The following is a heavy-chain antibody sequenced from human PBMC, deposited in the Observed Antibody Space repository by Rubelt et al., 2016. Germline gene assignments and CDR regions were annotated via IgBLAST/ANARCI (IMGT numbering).Heavy chain of an antibody. J-gene: IGHJ5*02. Sequence: VGCGGGLVQPGGSLRLSCAASGFTVSSNYMSWVRQAPGKGLEWVSVNYSGGSTYYADSVKGRFTISRDNSKNTLCLQLNSLRAEDTAVYYCARGPSYYYDSSGYYVAWGQGTLVTVSS. V-gene: IGHV3-66*01. CDR1: GFTVSSNY. D-gene: IGHD3-22*01. CDR3: ARGPSYYYDSSGYYVA. CDR2: NYSGGST.